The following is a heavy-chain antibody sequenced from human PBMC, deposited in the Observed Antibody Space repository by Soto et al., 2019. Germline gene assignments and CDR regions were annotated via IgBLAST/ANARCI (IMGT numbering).Heavy chain of an antibody. CDR1: GGSITSGGHY. J-gene: IGHJ4*02. CDR3: ARVTDPVVTASTPFDH. V-gene: IGHV4-31*03. D-gene: IGHD2-21*02. CDR2: MFHSGST. Sequence: LSLTCTVSGGSITSGGHYWAWIRQHPGKGLEWIGYMFHSGSTHYNPSLKSRISISVDTSKNQFSLKLSSVTAADTAVYYCARVTDPVVTASTPFDHWGQGALVTVPQ.